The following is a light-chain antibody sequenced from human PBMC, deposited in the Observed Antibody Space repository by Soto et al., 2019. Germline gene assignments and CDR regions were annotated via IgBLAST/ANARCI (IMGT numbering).Light chain of an antibody. J-gene: IGKJ1*01. CDR1: QSVNSF. CDR2: GAS. V-gene: IGKV3-20*01. Sequence: EIVLTQSPGTLSLSPGERATLACRASQSVNSFLAWFQKKPGQAPRLLIYGASNRATGIPDRFSGSGSETDFTLTITRLEPEDLALYYCHPYVGSPWAFGQRTKVQ. CDR3: HPYVGSPWA.